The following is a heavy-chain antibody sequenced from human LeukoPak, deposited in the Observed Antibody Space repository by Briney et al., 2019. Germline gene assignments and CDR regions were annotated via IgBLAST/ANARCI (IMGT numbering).Heavy chain of an antibody. CDR3: ARGAIFGVTPRGYGMDV. Sequence: ASVKVSCKASGYTFTIYDINWVRQAPGQGLEWVGWMNPNSGGTVYAQKFQGRVTLTRDTSIGTLYMELNSLRSEDTAVYYCARGAIFGVTPRGYGMDVWGQGTTVTV. V-gene: IGHV1-8*01. CDR1: GYTFTIYD. J-gene: IGHJ6*02. D-gene: IGHD3-3*01. CDR2: MNPNSGGT.